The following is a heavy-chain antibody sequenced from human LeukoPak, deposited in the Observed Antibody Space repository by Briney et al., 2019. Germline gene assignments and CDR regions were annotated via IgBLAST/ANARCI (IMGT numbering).Heavy chain of an antibody. Sequence: GGSLRLSCAASGFTFSNAWMSWVRQAPGKGLEWVGRIKSKTDGGTTDYAAPVNGRFTISRDDSKNALYLQMNSLKTEDTAVYYCTARNWNDLDPFDYWGQGTLVTVSS. D-gene: IGHD1-1*01. CDR2: IKSKTDGGTT. CDR1: GFTFSNAW. CDR3: TARNWNDLDPFDY. J-gene: IGHJ4*02. V-gene: IGHV3-15*01.